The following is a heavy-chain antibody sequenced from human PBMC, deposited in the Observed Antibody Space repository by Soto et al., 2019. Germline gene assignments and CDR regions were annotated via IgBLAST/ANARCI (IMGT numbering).Heavy chain of an antibody. J-gene: IGHJ4*02. CDR2: ISGSGGST. CDR1: GFTFSSYA. V-gene: IGHV3-23*01. CDR3: AKRMGSSWYDRGFDY. D-gene: IGHD6-13*01. Sequence: EVQLLESGGGLVQPGGSLRLSCAASGFTFSSYAMSWVRQAPGKGLEWVSAISGSGGSTYYADSVKGRFTISRDNSKNKLYLQMNSLRAEDTDVYDCAKRMGSSWYDRGFDYWGQGTLVTVSS.